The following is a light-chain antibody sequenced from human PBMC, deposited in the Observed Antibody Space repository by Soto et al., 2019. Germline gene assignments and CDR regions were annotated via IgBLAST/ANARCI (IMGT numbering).Light chain of an antibody. V-gene: IGKV3-20*01. Sequence: EIVLTQSPGTLSLSPGERATLSCRASQSVSNNYLAWYQQKPGQAPRLLIYGASSRATGIPDRFSGSGSGTEFTPTISSLEPEDFAVYYCQQYGSSPRTFGQGTKVEIK. J-gene: IGKJ1*01. CDR1: QSVSNNY. CDR3: QQYGSSPRT. CDR2: GAS.